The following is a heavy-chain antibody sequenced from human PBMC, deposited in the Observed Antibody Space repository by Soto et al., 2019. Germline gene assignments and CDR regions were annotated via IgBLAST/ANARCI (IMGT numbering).Heavy chain of an antibody. J-gene: IGHJ4*02. CDR3: GGPGEQHRY. CDR1: GFTVSSNH. V-gene: IGHV3-66*04. CDR2: IYSGGST. Sequence: EAPLVDSGGGLVQPGGSLRLSCAASGFTVSSNHMSWVRQAPGKGREWLSLIYSGGSTYYADSVKGRFTFSRDNTKTTLYLQMNSLGAEDTAVYYCGGPGEQHRYWGQGTLVTVSS. D-gene: IGHD3-16*01.